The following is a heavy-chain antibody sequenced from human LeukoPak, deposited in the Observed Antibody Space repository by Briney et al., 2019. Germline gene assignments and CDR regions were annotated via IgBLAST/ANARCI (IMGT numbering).Heavy chain of an antibody. CDR2: ILEDGTNQ. V-gene: IGHV3-30*04. CDR3: ARHLHLGSLDY. D-gene: IGHD1-26*01. Sequence: GRSLRLSCAASGFTFNNYLMHWVRQAPGKGLDWVAVILEDGTNQYYADSVKGRFTISRDNAKNSLYLQMNSLRAEDTAVYYCARHLHLGSLDYWGQGTLVTVSS. CDR1: GFTFNNYL. J-gene: IGHJ4*02.